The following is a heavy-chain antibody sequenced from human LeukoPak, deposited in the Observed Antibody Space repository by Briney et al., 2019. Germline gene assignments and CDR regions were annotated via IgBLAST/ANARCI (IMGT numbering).Heavy chain of an antibody. CDR3: ARGGIFFGGAPDY. CDR2: IGGNGGNT. Sequence: PGASLRLSCAASGFTFSTYAMSWVRQAPGKGLEWVSTIGGNGGNTYYADSVKGRFTISRDNSKNTLYLQMNSLRAEDTAVYSCARGGIFFGGAPDYWGQGTLATVSS. V-gene: IGHV3-23*01. D-gene: IGHD3-16*01. CDR1: GFTFSTYA. J-gene: IGHJ4*02.